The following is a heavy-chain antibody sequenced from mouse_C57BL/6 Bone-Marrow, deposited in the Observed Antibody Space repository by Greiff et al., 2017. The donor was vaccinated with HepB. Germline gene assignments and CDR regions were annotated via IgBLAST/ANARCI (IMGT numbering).Heavy chain of an antibody. Sequence: EVQLQQSGAELVKPGASVKLSCTASGFNIKDYYMHWVKQRTEQGLEWIGRIDPEDGETKYAPKFQGNATIPADKSATTAYLQLSSLTSEDTAVYYCARGTGSWFAYWGQGTLVTVSA. CDR2: IDPEDGET. J-gene: IGHJ3*01. CDR1: GFNIKDYY. D-gene: IGHD4-1*01. V-gene: IGHV14-2*01. CDR3: ARGTGSWFAY.